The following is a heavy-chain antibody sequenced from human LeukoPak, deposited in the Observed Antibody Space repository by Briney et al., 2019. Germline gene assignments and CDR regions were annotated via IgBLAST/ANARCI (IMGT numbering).Heavy chain of an antibody. V-gene: IGHV1-2*02. Sequence: ASVKVSCKASGYTFTGYYMHWVRQAPGQGLEWMGWISPNSGGTNYAQKFQGRVTMTRDTSTSTAYMDLSSLTSDDTAVYYCSRELGGSYFDYWGQGTLVTVSS. J-gene: IGHJ4*02. CDR1: GYTFTGYY. CDR3: SRELGGSYFDY. D-gene: IGHD1-26*01. CDR2: ISPNSGGT.